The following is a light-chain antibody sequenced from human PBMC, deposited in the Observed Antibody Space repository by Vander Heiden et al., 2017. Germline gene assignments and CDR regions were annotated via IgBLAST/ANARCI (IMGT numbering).Light chain of an antibody. J-gene: IGKJ2*01. Sequence: EIQMTQFPSSLPASVGDRVPIPCRASQSISSYLNWYQQKPGKAPKPLIYTASRLQSGVPSRFSGSGTGTDFTLTISSLQPADFATYYCQQSYTTPQTFGQGTKLEIK. CDR2: TAS. V-gene: IGKV1-39*01. CDR1: QSISSY. CDR3: QQSYTTPQT.